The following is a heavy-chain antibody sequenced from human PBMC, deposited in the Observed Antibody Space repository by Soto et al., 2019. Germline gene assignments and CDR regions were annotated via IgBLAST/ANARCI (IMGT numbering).Heavy chain of an antibody. Sequence: PSETLSLTCTVSGGSISSSSYYWGWIRQPPGKGLEWIGSIYYSGSTYYNPSLKSRVSISVDTSKNQFSLKLTSVTASDTAVYYCAGHSVSSTDSWGQGTLVTVSS. CDR2: IYYSGST. CDR1: GGSISSSSYY. J-gene: IGHJ4*02. CDR3: AGHSVSSTDS. V-gene: IGHV4-39*01. D-gene: IGHD2-2*01.